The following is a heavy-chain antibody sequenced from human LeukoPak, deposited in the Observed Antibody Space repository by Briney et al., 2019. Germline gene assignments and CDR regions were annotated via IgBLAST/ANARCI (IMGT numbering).Heavy chain of an antibody. Sequence: GASVKVSCKASGYAFSSHPVTWVRQAPGQGLEWMGWISAYSGNTSYAQRFQGRVTMSTETSTSTAYMELTSLRSDDTAIYFCARGSSSQYFRYWGQGTLVTVSS. V-gene: IGHV1-18*01. CDR2: ISAYSGNT. J-gene: IGHJ1*01. D-gene: IGHD3-3*01. CDR1: GYAFSSHP. CDR3: ARGSSSQYFRY.